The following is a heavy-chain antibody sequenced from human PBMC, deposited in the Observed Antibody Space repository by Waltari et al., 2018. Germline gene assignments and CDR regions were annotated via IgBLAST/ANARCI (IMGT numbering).Heavy chain of an antibody. CDR1: GFVFSTSA. Sequence: QVQLVESGGGVVQPGRSLRLSCAASGFVFSTSAMHWVRQAPGKGLVWLAVLSYDGSNKDYTDSLKGRFTISRDTSKNTLFLQMNTLRSEDSGVYYCARGDGYCISGVCKRWIDVWGQGILVTVSS. CDR3: ARGDGYCISGVCKRWIDV. V-gene: IGHV3-30*10. D-gene: IGHD2-8*01. CDR2: LSYDGSNK. J-gene: IGHJ4*02.